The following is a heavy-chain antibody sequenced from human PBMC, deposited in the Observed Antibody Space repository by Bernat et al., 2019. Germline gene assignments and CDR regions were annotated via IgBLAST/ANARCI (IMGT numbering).Heavy chain of an antibody. CDR2: FDPEDGET. CDR3: ATVGGARDYFDY. CDR1: VYTLTELS. D-gene: IGHD3-16*01. V-gene: IGHV1-24*01. J-gene: IGHJ4*02. Sequence: QVQLVQSGAEVKKPGASVKVSCKVSVYTLTELSMHWVRQAPGKGLEWMGGFDPEDGETIYAQKFQGRATMTEKTSTDTAYMERGTMISEKTAVDYCATVGGARDYFDYGGQGPLVTVLS.